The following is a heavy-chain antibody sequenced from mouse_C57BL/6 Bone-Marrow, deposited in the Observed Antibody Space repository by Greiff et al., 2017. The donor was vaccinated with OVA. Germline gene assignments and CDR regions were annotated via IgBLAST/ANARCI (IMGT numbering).Heavy chain of an antibody. V-gene: IGHV1-9*01. D-gene: IGHD1-1*01. J-gene: IGHJ3*01. CDR3: ARIYYYGSSYRWFAY. Sequence: VQLVESGAELMKPGASVKLSCKATGYTFTGYWIEWVKQRPGHGLEWIGEILPGSGSTNYNEKFKGKATFTADTSSNTAYMKLSSLTTEDSAIYYCARIYYYGSSYRWFAYWGQGTLVTVSA. CDR1: GYTFTGYW. CDR2: ILPGSGST.